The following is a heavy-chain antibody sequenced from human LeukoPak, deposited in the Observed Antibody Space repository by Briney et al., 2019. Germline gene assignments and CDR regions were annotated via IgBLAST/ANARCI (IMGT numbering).Heavy chain of an antibody. J-gene: IGHJ4*02. Sequence: GGSLRLSCAASGFSCDDYGMSWVRQSPGKGLEWVSTISWNGGSTAYADSVKGRFTISRDNAKNSLYLQMNSLRAEDTALYYCARLYSSSCPDYWGQGTLVTVSS. D-gene: IGHD6-13*01. CDR3: ARLYSSSCPDY. CDR2: ISWNGGST. V-gene: IGHV3-20*04. CDR1: GFSCDDYG.